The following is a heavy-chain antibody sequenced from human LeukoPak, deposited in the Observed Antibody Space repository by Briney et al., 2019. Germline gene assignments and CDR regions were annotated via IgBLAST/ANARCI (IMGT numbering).Heavy chain of an antibody. CDR1: GGSISNQY. CDR3: ARDTTMAEFDY. D-gene: IGHD4/OR15-4a*01. CDR2: ISYSGST. J-gene: IGHJ4*02. V-gene: IGHV4-59*11. Sequence: SETLSLTCAVSGGSISNQYWNWIRQPPGKGLEWVGYISYSGSTNYNPSLKSRVTISVDTSKNQFSLKLTSVTAADTAVYYCARDTTMAEFDYWGQGTLVTVSS.